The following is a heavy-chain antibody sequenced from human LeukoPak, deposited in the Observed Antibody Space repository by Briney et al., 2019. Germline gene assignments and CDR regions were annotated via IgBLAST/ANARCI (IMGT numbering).Heavy chain of an antibody. CDR3: ARTLQPKNYYDSSGYSYYFDY. J-gene: IGHJ4*02. CDR2: ISAYTDNT. D-gene: IGHD3-22*01. CDR1: GYPFTNYG. Sequence: ASVTVSCKASGYPFTNYGISWIRQAPGQGLEWMGWISAYTDNTNYLQKLKGRVTMTTDPSTSTAYMELRSLRSDDTAVYYCARTLQPKNYYDSSGYSYYFDYWGQGTLVTVSS. V-gene: IGHV1-18*01.